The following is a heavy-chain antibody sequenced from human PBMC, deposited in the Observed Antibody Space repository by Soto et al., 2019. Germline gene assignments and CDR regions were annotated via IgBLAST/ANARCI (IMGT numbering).Heavy chain of an antibody. J-gene: IGHJ4*02. Sequence: QVQLVESGGGVVQPGRSLRLSCAASGFTFSSYAMHWVRRAPGKGLEWVAVISYDGSNKYYADSVKGRFTISRDNSKNTLFLQMNSLRAEDTAVYYCARVGRLHYFEYWGQGTLVTVSS. CDR3: ARVGRLHYFEY. CDR2: ISYDGSNK. V-gene: IGHV3-30-3*01. D-gene: IGHD4-17*01. CDR1: GFTFSSYA.